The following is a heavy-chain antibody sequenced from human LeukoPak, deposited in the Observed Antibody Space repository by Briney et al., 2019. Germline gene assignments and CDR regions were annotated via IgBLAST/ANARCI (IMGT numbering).Heavy chain of an antibody. V-gene: IGHV4-59*01. CDR3: ARETPDSSGYYRTLYYFDY. Sequence: SETLSLTCTVSGGSISSYYWSWIRQPPGKGLEWIGYIYYSGSTNYNPSLKSRVTISVDTSKNQFSLKLSSVTAADTAVYYCARETPDSSGYYRTLYYFDYWGQGTLVTVSS. D-gene: IGHD3-22*01. J-gene: IGHJ4*02. CDR2: IYYSGST. CDR1: GGSISSYY.